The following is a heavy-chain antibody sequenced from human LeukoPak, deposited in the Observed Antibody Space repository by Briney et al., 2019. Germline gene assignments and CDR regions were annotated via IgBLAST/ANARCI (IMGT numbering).Heavy chain of an antibody. J-gene: IGHJ6*02. CDR2: IKQDGSEK. Sequence: PGGSLRLSCAASGFTFSSYWMSWVRQAPGKGLEWVANIKQDGSEKYYVDSVKGRFTISRDNAKNSLYLQMNSLRAEDTAVYYCARTDTAMVLYYYYYGMDVWGQGTTVTVSS. D-gene: IGHD5-18*01. CDR1: GFTFSSYW. V-gene: IGHV3-7*01. CDR3: ARTDTAMVLYYYYYGMDV.